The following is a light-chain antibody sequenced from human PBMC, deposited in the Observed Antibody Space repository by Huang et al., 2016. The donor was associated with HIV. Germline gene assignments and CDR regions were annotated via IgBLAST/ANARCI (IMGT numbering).Light chain of an antibody. V-gene: IGKV3-15*01. CDR1: QSVAKH. CDR2: GAS. CDR3: HHYSNWPPTWT. Sequence: EIVMTQSPATLSVSPGERATLPCRASQSVAKHFAWYQQKPGQAPRLLIYGASPRATAIPARFSGSGSGTEFTLTISSLQSEDFAVYYCHHYSNWPPTWTFGQGTKVEIK. J-gene: IGKJ1*01.